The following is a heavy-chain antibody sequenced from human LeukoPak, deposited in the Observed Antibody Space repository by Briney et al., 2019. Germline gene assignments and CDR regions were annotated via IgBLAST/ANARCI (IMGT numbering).Heavy chain of an antibody. Sequence: GGSLRLSCAASGFTFSSYAMHWVRQAPGKGLEWVAVISYDGSNKYYADSVKGRFTISRDNSKNTLYLQMNSLRAEDTAVYYCAKEEGTTIFGVVIKDYYYYYGMDVWGQGTTVTVPS. CDR2: ISYDGSNK. CDR3: AKEEGTTIFGVVIKDYYYYYGMDV. V-gene: IGHV3-30-3*01. CDR1: GFTFSSYA. D-gene: IGHD3-3*01. J-gene: IGHJ6*02.